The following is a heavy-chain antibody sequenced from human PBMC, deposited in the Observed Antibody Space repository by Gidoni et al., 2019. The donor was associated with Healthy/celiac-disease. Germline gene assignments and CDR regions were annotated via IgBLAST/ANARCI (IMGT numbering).Heavy chain of an antibody. V-gene: IGHV3-23*01. CDR1: GFTFSSHA. Sequence: EVQLLESGGGLVQPGGSLRLSCAAPGFTFSSHAMSWVRQAPGKGLEWVSAISGSGGSTYYADSVKGRFTISRDNSKNTLYLQMNSLRAEDTAVYYCAKDHSSGWYGVDAFDIWGQGTMVTVSS. J-gene: IGHJ3*02. CDR2: ISGSGGST. CDR3: AKDHSSGWYGVDAFDI. D-gene: IGHD6-19*01.